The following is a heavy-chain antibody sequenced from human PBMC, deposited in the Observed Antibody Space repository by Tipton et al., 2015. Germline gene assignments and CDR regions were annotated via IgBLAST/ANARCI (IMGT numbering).Heavy chain of an antibody. D-gene: IGHD3-10*01. CDR3: ARVGYYYGSGSYYPYYSYYGMDV. V-gene: IGHV4-59*01. J-gene: IGHJ6*02. Sequence: TLSLTCTVSGGSISSYYWSWIRQPPGKGLEWIGYIYYSGSTNYNPSLKSRVTISVDTSKNQFSLKLSSVTAADTALYYWARVGYYYGSGSYYPYYSYYGMDVWGQGTTVTVSS. CDR1: GGSISSYY. CDR2: IYYSGST.